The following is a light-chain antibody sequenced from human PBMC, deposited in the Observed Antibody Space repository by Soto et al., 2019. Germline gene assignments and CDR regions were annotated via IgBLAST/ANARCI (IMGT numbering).Light chain of an antibody. Sequence: DIQMTQSPSTLSGSVGDRVTITCRASQTISSWLAWYQQKPGKAPKLLIHDASTLESGVPSRFSGSGSGTEFTLTISSLQPDDFATYYCQQYNSYSWTFGQGTKVDIK. V-gene: IGKV1-5*01. CDR1: QTISSW. J-gene: IGKJ1*01. CDR2: DAS. CDR3: QQYNSYSWT.